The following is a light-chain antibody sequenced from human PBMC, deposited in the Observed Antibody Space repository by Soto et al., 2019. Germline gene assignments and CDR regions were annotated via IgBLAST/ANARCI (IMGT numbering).Light chain of an antibody. Sequence: EIVLTQSPGTLSLSPGERATLSCRASQSLSSNYLAWYQQKPGQAPRLLIYGASSRATGIPDRFSGSGSGTDFTLTISRLEPEDFAVYYCQQYGSTPWTFGQGTRVEIK. CDR3: QQYGSTPWT. CDR2: GAS. J-gene: IGKJ1*01. CDR1: QSLSSNY. V-gene: IGKV3-20*01.